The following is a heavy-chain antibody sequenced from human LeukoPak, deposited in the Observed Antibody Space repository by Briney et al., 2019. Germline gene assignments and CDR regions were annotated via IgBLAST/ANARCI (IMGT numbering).Heavy chain of an antibody. Sequence: SETLSLTCSVSGGSISSSSPYWGWIRQPPGKGLEWIGSIYYSGSSFDNPALKSRVTISVDTSKNQFSLKLSSVTAADTAVYYCARLSLLWFGAYFDYWGQGTLVTVSS. CDR3: ARLSLLWFGAYFDY. D-gene: IGHD3-10*01. CDR1: GGSISSSSPY. CDR2: IYYSGSS. V-gene: IGHV4-39*01. J-gene: IGHJ4*02.